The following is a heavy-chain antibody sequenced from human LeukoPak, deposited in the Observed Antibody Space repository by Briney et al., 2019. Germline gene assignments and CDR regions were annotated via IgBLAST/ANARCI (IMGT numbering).Heavy chain of an antibody. CDR3: ARGESYSSGWYVGYYFDY. V-gene: IGHV4-34*01. CDR2: INHSGST. CDR1: GGSFSGYY. D-gene: IGHD6-19*01. J-gene: IGHJ4*02. Sequence: SETLSLTSAVYGGSFSGYYWSWNRQPPGKGLEWIGEINHSGSTNYNPPLKSRVTISVDTSKTQFSLKLSSVTAADTAVYYCARGESYSSGWYVGYYFDYWGQGTLVTVSS.